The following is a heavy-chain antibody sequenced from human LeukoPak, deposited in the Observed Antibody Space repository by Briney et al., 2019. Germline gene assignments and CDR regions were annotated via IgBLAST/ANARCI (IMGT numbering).Heavy chain of an antibody. J-gene: IGHJ4*02. V-gene: IGHV1-2*02. CDR1: GYTFTGYY. CDR3: ATAQDGGRSTSCFDY. D-gene: IGHD2-2*01. Sequence: GASVKVSCKASGYTFTGYYMHWVRQAPGQGLEWMGWINPNSGGTNYAQKFQGRVTMTRDTSISTVYMELNRLTSDDTTVYYCATAQDGGRSTSCFDYWGQGTLVTVSS. CDR2: INPNSGGT.